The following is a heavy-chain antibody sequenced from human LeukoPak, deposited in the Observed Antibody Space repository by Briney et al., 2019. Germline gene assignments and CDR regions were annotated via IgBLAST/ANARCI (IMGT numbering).Heavy chain of an antibody. CDR3: ARGTIFGVVIIADYGMDV. CDR1: GFSFSTYS. CDR2: ISSSSGYI. V-gene: IGHV3-21*01. Sequence: GGSLRLSCAASGFSFSTYSMNWVRQAPGKGLEWVSSISSSSGYIYYADSVKGRFTISTDNAKNSLYLQMNSLRAEDTAVYYCARGTIFGVVIIADYGMDVWGQRTTVTVSS. D-gene: IGHD3-3*01. J-gene: IGHJ6*02.